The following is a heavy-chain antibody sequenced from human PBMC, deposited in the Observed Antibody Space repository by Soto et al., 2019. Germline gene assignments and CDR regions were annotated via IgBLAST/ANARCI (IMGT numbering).Heavy chain of an antibody. V-gene: IGHV3-33*01. J-gene: IGHJ5*02. CDR3: ARDVDRTSHLNWFDP. D-gene: IGHD5-12*01. CDR2: IWYHGSTK. CDR1: GFSLSEYG. Sequence: PGGSLRLSCEVSGFSLSEYGMHWVRQAPGKGLEWVAVIWYHGSTKNYADSVKGRFTISRDSSKNTVFLQMDSLKVEDTAVYYCARDVDRTSHLNWFDPWGQGVMVTVSS.